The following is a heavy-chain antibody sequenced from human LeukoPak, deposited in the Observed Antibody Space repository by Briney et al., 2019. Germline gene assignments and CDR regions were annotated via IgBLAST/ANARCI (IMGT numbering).Heavy chain of an antibody. CDR2: INPNSGGT. J-gene: IGHJ4*02. CDR1: GYTFTGYY. Sequence: AASVKVSCKASGYTFTGYYMHWVRRAPGQGLEWMGWINPNSGGTNYAQKFQGRVTMTRDTSISTAYMELSRLRSDDTAVYYCATGPYGSGSSDYWGQGTLVTVSS. CDR3: ATGPYGSGSSDY. V-gene: IGHV1-2*02. D-gene: IGHD3-10*01.